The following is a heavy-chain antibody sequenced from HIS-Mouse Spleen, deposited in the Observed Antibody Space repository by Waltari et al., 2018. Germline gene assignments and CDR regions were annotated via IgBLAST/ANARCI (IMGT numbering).Heavy chain of an antibody. CDR3: AREIYCSSTSCYEYFQH. Sequence: QVQLVQSGAEVKKPGASVKVSCKASGYTFTSSGISWVRQAPGQGLEWMGWISAYNGNTNYAQKLQGRVTMTTDTSTSTAYMELRSLRSDDTAVYYCAREIYCSSTSCYEYFQHWGQGTLVTVSS. CDR1: GYTFTSSG. V-gene: IGHV1-18*01. J-gene: IGHJ1*01. D-gene: IGHD2-2*01. CDR2: ISAYNGNT.